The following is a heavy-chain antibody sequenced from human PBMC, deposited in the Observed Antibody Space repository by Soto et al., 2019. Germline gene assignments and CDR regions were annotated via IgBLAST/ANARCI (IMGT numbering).Heavy chain of an antibody. V-gene: IGHV4-30-4*01. D-gene: IGHD3-22*01. CDR1: GGSISSGDYY. J-gene: IGHJ4*02. CDR3: ARGSYYYDSSGYYNY. CDR2: IYYSGST. Sequence: SETLSLTCTVSGGSISSGDYYWSWIRQPPGKGLEWIGYIYYSGSTHYNPSLKSRVTISVDTSKNQFSLKLSSVTAADAAVYYCARGSYYYDSSGYYNYWGQGTLVTVSS.